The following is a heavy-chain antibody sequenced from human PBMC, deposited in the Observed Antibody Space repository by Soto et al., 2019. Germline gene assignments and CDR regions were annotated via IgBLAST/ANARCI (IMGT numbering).Heavy chain of an antibody. D-gene: IGHD2-2*02. CDR3: ASCFTVPPAIGY. CDR1: GYTFTSYA. CDR2: INAGNGNT. Sequence: QVQLVQSGAEVKKPGASVKVSCKASGYTFTSYAMHWVRQAAGQRLEWMGWINAGNGNTKYLQKFQGRVTITRDTSASTAYMELSSVRSEDTAVYYCASCFTVPPAIGYWGQGTLVTVSS. V-gene: IGHV1-3*01. J-gene: IGHJ4*02.